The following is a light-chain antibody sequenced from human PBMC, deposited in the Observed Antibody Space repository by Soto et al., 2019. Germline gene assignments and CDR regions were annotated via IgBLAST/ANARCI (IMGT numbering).Light chain of an antibody. CDR2: DVS. Sequence: QSVLTQPPSASGSPGQSVAISCTCTSSDVGGYDYVSWYQQHPGKAPKLMIYDVSKRPSGVPDRFSGSKSGNTASLTVSGLQAEDGADYYCSSYAGTYIVFVTGTKVTVL. J-gene: IGLJ1*01. CDR1: SSDVGGYDY. CDR3: SSYAGTYIV. V-gene: IGLV2-8*01.